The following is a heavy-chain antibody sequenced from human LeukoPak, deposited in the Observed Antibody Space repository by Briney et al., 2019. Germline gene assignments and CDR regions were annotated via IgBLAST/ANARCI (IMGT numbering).Heavy chain of an antibody. J-gene: IGHJ4*02. CDR2: IYYSGSP. CDR1: GGSISNYY. CDR3: ARGTVLNYYDSSGYHKSPGSVDY. Sequence: SETLSLTCTVSGGSISNYYWSWIRQPPGKGLEWIGYIYYSGSPNYNPSLKNRVTISVDTSKNQFSLKLSSVTAADTAVYYCARGTVLNYYDSSGYHKSPGSVDYWGQGTLVTVSS. D-gene: IGHD3-22*01. V-gene: IGHV4-59*01.